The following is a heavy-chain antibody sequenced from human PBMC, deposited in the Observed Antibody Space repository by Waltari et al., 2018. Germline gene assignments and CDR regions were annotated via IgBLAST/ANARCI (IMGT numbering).Heavy chain of an antibody. CDR1: GYSISIGYY. V-gene: IGHV4-38-2*01. CDR2: IYHSGST. CDR3: ARVTSLYGGYLEFDY. D-gene: IGHD5-12*01. Sequence: QVQLQESGPGLVKPSETLSLTCAVSGYSISIGYYWGWIRQPPGKGLEWIGSIYHSGSTYYNPSLKSRVTISVDTSKNQFSLKLSSVTAADTAVYYCARVTSLYGGYLEFDYWGQGTLVTVSS. J-gene: IGHJ4*02.